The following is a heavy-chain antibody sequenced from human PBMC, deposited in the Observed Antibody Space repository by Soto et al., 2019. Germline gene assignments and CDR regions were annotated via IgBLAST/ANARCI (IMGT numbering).Heavy chain of an antibody. CDR1: GFAFGSYG. J-gene: IGHJ4*02. D-gene: IGHD6-19*01. Sequence: QVQLVESGGGVVQPGRSLRLSCAASGFAFGSYGMHWVRQAPGKGLEWVAVISYDGSNKYYADSVKGRFTISRDNSKNTLYLQMNSLRAEDTAVYYCAKDRRSGWYWFDYWGQGTLVAVSS. CDR3: AKDRRSGWYWFDY. CDR2: ISYDGSNK. V-gene: IGHV3-30*18.